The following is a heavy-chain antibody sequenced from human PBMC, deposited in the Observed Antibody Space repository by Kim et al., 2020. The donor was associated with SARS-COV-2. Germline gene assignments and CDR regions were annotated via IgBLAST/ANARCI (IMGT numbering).Heavy chain of an antibody. Sequence: ASVKVSCKASGYNFIDTYMHWVRQAPGQGLEWVGRVNPTSGGTVYAQKFQGRVTMTGDTSISTAYMELSRLTSDDTAMYYCARGGGLAANDYWGQGTLV. J-gene: IGHJ4*02. D-gene: IGHD3-16*01. CDR3: ARGGGLAANDY. CDR1: GYNFIDTY. CDR2: VNPTSGGT. V-gene: IGHV1-2*06.